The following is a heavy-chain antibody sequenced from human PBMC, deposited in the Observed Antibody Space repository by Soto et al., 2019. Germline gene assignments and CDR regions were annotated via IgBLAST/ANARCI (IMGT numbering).Heavy chain of an antibody. Sequence: GGSLRLSCAASGLTFTRYSMNWVRRAPGKGLEWVSSISSTTNYIYYADSMKGRFTVSRDNAKNSVYLEMNSLSAEDTAVYYCARESEDPTSNFDYWGQGTLVTVSS. J-gene: IGHJ4*02. V-gene: IGHV3-21*01. CDR3: ARESEDPTSNFDY. CDR1: GLTFTRYS. CDR2: ISSTTNYI.